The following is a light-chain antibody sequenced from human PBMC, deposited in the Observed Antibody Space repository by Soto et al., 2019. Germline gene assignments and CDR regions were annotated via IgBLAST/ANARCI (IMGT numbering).Light chain of an antibody. J-gene: IGKJ1*01. CDR2: AAS. V-gene: IGKV1-39*01. Sequence: DIQMTQSPSSLSASVGDRVTITCRASQSSSSYLNWYQQKPGKAPKFLIYAASSLQSGVPSRFSGSGSGTDFTLTISSLQPEDFATYYCQQSYSTPPTFGQGTKAEIK. CDR1: QSSSSY. CDR3: QQSYSTPPT.